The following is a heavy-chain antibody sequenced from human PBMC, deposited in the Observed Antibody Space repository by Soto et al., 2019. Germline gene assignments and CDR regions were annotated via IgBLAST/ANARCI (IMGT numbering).Heavy chain of an antibody. CDR3: AREVEYYVCSHTVSCDP. CDR2: INAGNGNT. J-gene: IGHJ5*01. Sequence: SLQVSCTASGNTITSYAMHWVRQAPGQRLEWMGWINAGNGNTKYSQKFQGRVTITRDTSASTAYMELSSLRSEDTAVYYCAREVEYYVCSHTVSCDPWGKGTLVTVSS. CDR1: GNTITSYA. D-gene: IGHD3-10*02. V-gene: IGHV1-3*01.